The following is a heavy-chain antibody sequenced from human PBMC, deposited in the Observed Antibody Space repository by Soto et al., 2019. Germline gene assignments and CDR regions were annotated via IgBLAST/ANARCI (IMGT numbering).Heavy chain of an antibody. CDR3: TTDSSSWAYYYYYGMDV. D-gene: IGHD2-2*01. CDR2: IKSKTDDGTT. J-gene: IGHJ6*02. V-gene: IGHV3-15*01. Sequence: GGSLRLSCTVSGFTFSNAWMTWVRQAPGKGLEWVGRIKSKTDDGTTDYAAPVKGRFTISRDDSINTLYLQMNSPKTEDTAVYYCTTDSSSWAYYYYYGMDVWGQGTTVTVSS. CDR1: GFTFSNAW.